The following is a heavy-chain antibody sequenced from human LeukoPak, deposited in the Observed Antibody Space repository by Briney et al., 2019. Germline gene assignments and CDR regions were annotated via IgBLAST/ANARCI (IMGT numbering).Heavy chain of an antibody. CDR3: AKDGGGSWFDP. Sequence: GGSLRLSCAASGFTFRSYGMHWVRQAPGKGLEWVALISYDGNNKYYADSVKGRFTISRDNSKNTLYLQMNSLRAEDTAVYYCAKDGGGSWFDPWGQGTLVTVSS. D-gene: IGHD3-16*01. CDR1: GFTFRSYG. J-gene: IGHJ5*02. CDR2: ISYDGNNK. V-gene: IGHV3-30*18.